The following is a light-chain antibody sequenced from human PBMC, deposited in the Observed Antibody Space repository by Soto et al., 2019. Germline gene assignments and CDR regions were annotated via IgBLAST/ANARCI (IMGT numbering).Light chain of an antibody. CDR2: EVN. V-gene: IGLV2-23*02. CDR3: CSYAGSTTLV. J-gene: IGLJ3*02. CDR1: SSDVGSYNL. Sequence: QSVLTQPASVSGSPGQSITISCTGTSSDVGSYNLVSWYQQHPGKAPKLMIYEVNKRPSGVSNRFSGSKSGNTASLTISGLQAEDEADYYCCSYAGSTTLVCGGGTKLTVL.